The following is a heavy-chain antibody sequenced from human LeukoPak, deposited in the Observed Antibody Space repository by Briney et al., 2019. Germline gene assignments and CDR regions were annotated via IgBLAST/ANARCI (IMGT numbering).Heavy chain of an antibody. V-gene: IGHV4-4*02. D-gene: IGHD1-14*01. CDR1: LDSTTSNF. CDR3: AREILGGFNPGAY. Sequence: SETLSLTCTVSLDSTTSNFWSWVRQPPGKGLEWIGEIHRSGSPNYNPSLQSRVTISINRSRNQIALELSSVTAADTAVYYCAREILGGFNPGAYWGQGTLVTVSA. CDR2: IHRSGSP. J-gene: IGHJ4*02.